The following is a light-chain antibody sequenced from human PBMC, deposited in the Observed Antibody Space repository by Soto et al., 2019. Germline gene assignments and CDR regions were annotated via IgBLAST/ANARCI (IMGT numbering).Light chain of an antibody. CDR1: QTVSSSY. J-gene: IGKJ2*01. V-gene: IGKV3-20*01. CDR2: GAS. Sequence: EIVLTQSPGTLSLSPGVGATLSCRASQTVSSSYLAWSQQKPGQAPRPLIYGASNRATGVPDRFSGTGSGTDFTLTISRLEPEDFAVYYCHLYGTSPLFTFGQGTKLEIK. CDR3: HLYGTSPLFT.